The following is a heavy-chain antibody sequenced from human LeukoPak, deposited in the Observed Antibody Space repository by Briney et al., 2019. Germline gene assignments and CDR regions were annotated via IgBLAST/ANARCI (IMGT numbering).Heavy chain of an antibody. CDR3: AHKMDWFDP. V-gene: IGHV2-5*02. CDR2: ICWDDDK. CDR1: GFSRSTSGVG. Sequence: SGPTLLNPTQTPTLTCTSSGFSRSTSGVGVGWIREPPGKARESLALICWDDDKSYSPSLQSRLTITKDTSKNQLVLTMTTMAHVDTATYYCAHKMDWFDPWGQGTLVTVSS. D-gene: IGHD5-24*01. J-gene: IGHJ5*02.